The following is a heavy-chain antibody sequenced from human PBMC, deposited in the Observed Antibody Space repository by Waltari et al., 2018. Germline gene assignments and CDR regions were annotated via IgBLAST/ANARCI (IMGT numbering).Heavy chain of an antibody. CDR3: ARLESVAGITITY. D-gene: IGHD6-19*01. J-gene: IGHJ4*02. CDR1: GGSISSSSYY. Sequence: QLQLQESGPGLVKPSETLSLPCTVSGGSISSSSYYWGWIRQRPGKGLEWIGSSYYRGVTACTPALRSRVTISVAKSTNPFSLKLSSVTAADTAVYYCARLESVAGITITYWGQGTLVTVAS. CDR2: SYYRGVT. V-gene: IGHV4-39*01.